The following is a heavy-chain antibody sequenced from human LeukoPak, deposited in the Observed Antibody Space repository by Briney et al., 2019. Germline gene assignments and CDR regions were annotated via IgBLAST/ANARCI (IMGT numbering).Heavy chain of an antibody. J-gene: IGHJ4*02. V-gene: IGHV1-8*01. CDR3: ASDGPRRYCSSTSCYHFDY. CDR2: MNPNSGNT. D-gene: IGHD2-2*01. CDR1: GYTFTSYD. Sequence: ASVKVSCKASGYTFTSYDINWVRQATGQGLEWMGWMNPNSGNTGYAQKFQGRVTMTRNTSISTAYMELSSLRSEDTAVYYCASDGPRRYCSSTSCYHFDYWGQGTLVTVSS.